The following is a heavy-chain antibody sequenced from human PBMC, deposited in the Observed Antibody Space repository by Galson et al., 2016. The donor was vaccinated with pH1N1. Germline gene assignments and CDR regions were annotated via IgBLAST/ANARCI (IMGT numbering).Heavy chain of an antibody. V-gene: IGHV4-61*09. CDR3: ARDDTGYDRLNAFDI. D-gene: IGHD3-9*01. CDR1: GDSISSGNFY. Sequence: LSLTCTVSGDSISSGNFYWSWIRQPAGKGLECLGYIYTNGRSKYNPSLESRVTISIDTSKNQFSLKLSSVTAADTAMYYCARDDTGYDRLNAFDIWGHGTLVTVSS. CDR2: IYTNGRS. J-gene: IGHJ3*02.